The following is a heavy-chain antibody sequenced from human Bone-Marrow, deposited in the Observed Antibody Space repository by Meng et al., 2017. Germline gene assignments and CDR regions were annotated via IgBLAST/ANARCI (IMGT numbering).Heavy chain of an antibody. D-gene: IGHD6-13*01. CDR3: ARDHSRTRGWFDP. Sequence: ASVKVSCKASGYTFTSYYMHWVRQAPGQGLEWMGIINPSGGSTSYAQKFQGRVTMTRDTSTSTVYMELSSLRSEDTAVYYCARDHSRTRGWFDPWGQGTLVTSPQ. CDR1: GYTFTSYY. CDR2: INPSGGST. V-gene: IGHV1-46*01. J-gene: IGHJ5*02.